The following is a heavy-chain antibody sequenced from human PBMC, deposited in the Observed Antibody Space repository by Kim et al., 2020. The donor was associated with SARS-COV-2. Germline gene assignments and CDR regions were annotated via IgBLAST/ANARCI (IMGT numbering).Heavy chain of an antibody. CDR2: IIPIFGTA. CDR1: GGTFSSYA. Sequence: SVKVSCKASGGTFSSYAISWVRQAPGQGLEWMGGIIPIFGTANYAQKFQGRVTITADESTSTAYMELSSLRSEDTAVYYCARGRYIVVIGAFDIWGQGTMVTVSS. D-gene: IGHD2-21*01. CDR3: ARGRYIVVIGAFDI. V-gene: IGHV1-69*13. J-gene: IGHJ3*02.